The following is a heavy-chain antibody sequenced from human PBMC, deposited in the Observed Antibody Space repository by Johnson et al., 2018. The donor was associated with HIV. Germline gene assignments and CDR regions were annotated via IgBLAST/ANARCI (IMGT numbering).Heavy chain of an antibody. CDR3: ARDLGGGAATGTGAFDI. Sequence: QVQLVESGGGVVQPGRSLRLSCAASGFTFSSYAMHWVRQAPGKGLEWVAVISYDGSNKYYADSVKGRFTISRDKSKNTLYLQMNSLRAEDTAVYYCARDLGGGAATGTGAFDIWGQGTMVTVSS. CDR2: ISYDGSNK. D-gene: IGHD6-13*01. J-gene: IGHJ3*02. CDR1: GFTFSSYA. V-gene: IGHV3-30*04.